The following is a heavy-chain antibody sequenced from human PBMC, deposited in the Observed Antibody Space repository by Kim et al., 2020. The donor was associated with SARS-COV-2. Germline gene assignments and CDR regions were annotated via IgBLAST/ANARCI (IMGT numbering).Heavy chain of an antibody. V-gene: IGHV1-46*01. CDR1: GYTFSTYY. CDR3: ARQHYISGWTHNWFDS. D-gene: IGHD6-19*01. Sequence: ASVKVSCKASGYTFSTYYMHWVRQAPGQGLEWMGIINTRDGSTSYAQKFQGRVTMTRDTSTSTVYMELSSLRSEDTAVYYCARQHYISGWTHNWFDSWGQGTLVTVSS. CDR2: INTRDGST. J-gene: IGHJ5*01.